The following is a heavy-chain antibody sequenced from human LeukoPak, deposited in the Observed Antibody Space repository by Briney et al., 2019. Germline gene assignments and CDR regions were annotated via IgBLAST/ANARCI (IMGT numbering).Heavy chain of an antibody. CDR1: GFTFSDYY. J-gene: IGHJ4*02. CDR2: ISSSGSTI. V-gene: IGHV3-11*01. D-gene: IGHD3-22*01. CDR3: ARDFHYDSSGYYGY. Sequence: GGSLRLSCAASGFTFSDYYMSWIRQAPGKGLEWVSYISSSGSTIYYADSVKGRFTISRDNAKNSLYLQMNSLRTEDTAVYYCARDFHYDSSGYYGYWGQGTLVTVSS.